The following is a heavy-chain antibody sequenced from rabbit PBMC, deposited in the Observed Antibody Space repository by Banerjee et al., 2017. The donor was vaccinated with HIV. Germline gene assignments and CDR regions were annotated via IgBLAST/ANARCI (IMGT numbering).Heavy chain of an antibody. CDR3: VRERRIYTSSSGYFRVL. V-gene: IGHV1S40*01. CDR2: IYPDYGST. J-gene: IGHJ4*01. CDR1: GFSFSSSYY. D-gene: IGHD1-1*01. Sequence: QSLEESGGDLVKPGASLTLTCTASGFSFSSSYYMCWVRQAPGKGLEWIAYIYPDYGSTDYASWVNGRFTISKTSSTTVTLQMTSLTAADTATYFCVRERRIYTSSSGYFRVLWGPGTLVTVS.